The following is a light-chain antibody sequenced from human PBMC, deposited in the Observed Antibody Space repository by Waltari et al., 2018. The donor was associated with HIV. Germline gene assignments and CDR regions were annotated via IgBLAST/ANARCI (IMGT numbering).Light chain of an antibody. CDR1: QDIRTY. CDR2: PAS. V-gene: IGKV1-9*01. CDR3: QQLNSYPLT. Sequence: VTITCRASQDIRTYVAWYQQKPGKAPKLLIYPASTLESGVPSRFSGSGSGTEFTLTISTLQPEDLATYYCQQLNSYPLTFGPGTTVNV. J-gene: IGKJ3*01.